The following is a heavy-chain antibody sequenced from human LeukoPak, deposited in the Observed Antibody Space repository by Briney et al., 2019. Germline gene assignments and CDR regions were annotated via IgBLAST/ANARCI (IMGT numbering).Heavy chain of an antibody. Sequence: GRSLRHSCAASGFTFSSYGMHWVRQAPGKGLEWVAVIWYDGSNKYYADSVKGRFTISRDNSKNTLYLQMNSLRAEDTAVYYCARDSTMIVVGVGYWGQGTLVTVSS. CDR3: ARDSTMIVVGVGY. J-gene: IGHJ4*02. V-gene: IGHV3-33*01. CDR2: IWYDGSNK. D-gene: IGHD3-22*01. CDR1: GFTFSSYG.